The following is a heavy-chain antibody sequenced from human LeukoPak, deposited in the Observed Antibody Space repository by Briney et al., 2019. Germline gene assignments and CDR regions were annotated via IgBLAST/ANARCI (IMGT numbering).Heavy chain of an antibody. J-gene: IGHJ4*02. CDR2: IYHSGST. D-gene: IGHD2-2*01. Sequence: SETLSLTCAVSGYSISSGYYWGWIRQPPGDGLEWIGSIYHSGSTYYNPSLKSRVTISVDTSKNQFSLKLSSVTAADTAVYYCARLGRSSNSCLVYWGQGTLVTVSS. CDR3: ARLGRSSNSCLVY. V-gene: IGHV4-38-2*01. CDR1: GYSISSGYY.